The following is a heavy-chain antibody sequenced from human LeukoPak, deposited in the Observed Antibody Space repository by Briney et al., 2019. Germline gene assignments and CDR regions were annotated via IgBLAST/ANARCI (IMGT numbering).Heavy chain of an antibody. V-gene: IGHV4-59*08. Sequence: SETLSLTCTVSAGSIRSYFWSWIRQPPGKGLEWIGYVYYSGSTNYNPSLKSRVTISVDTSKKQFSLKLSSVTAADTAVYYCARRPDGTSHFDYWGQGTLVTVSS. CDR2: VYYSGST. J-gene: IGHJ4*02. CDR3: ARRPDGTSHFDY. CDR1: AGSIRSYF. D-gene: IGHD6-6*01.